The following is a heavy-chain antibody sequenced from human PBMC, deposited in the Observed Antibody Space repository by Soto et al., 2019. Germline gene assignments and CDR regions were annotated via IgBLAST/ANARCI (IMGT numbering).Heavy chain of an antibody. Sequence: GASVKVSCKASGYTFTSYGISGVRQAPGQGLEWMGWISAYNGNTNYAQKLQGRVTMTTDTSTSTAYMELRSLRSDDTAVYYCARDREGIVGATSVYYYGMDVWGQGTTVTVSS. CDR2: ISAYNGNT. D-gene: IGHD1-26*01. V-gene: IGHV1-18*01. CDR1: GYTFTSYG. CDR3: ARDREGIVGATSVYYYGMDV. J-gene: IGHJ6*02.